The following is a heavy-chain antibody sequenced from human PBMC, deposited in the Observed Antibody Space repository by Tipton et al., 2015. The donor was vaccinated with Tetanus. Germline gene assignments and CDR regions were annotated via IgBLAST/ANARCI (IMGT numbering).Heavy chain of an antibody. J-gene: IGHJ4*02. CDR3: ARSTILEWLALDY. CDR2: ISGSGGST. D-gene: IGHD3-3*01. CDR1: GFTFSSYA. V-gene: IGHV3-23*01. Sequence: GSLRLSCAASGFTFSSYAMSWVRQAPGKGLEWVSAISGSGGSTYYADSVKGRFTISRDNSKNTLYLQMNSLRAEDTAVYYCARSTILEWLALDYWGQGTLVTVSS.